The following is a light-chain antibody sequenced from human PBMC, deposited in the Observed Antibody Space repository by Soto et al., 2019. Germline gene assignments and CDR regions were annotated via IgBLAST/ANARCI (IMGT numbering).Light chain of an antibody. CDR2: KAS. J-gene: IGKJ1*01. CDR1: QSISSW. V-gene: IGKV1-5*03. Sequence: DIQMTQSPSTLSASVGDRVTITCRASQSISSWLAWYQQKPGKAPKLLIYKASSLETGVPSRFSGSGSGTEFTLIISSLQPDDFASHYCQQYGSSSLWTFGQGTKVEIK. CDR3: QQYGSSSLWT.